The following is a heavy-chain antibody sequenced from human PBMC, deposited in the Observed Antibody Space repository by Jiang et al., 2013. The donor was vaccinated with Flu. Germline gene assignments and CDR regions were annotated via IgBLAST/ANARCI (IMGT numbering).Heavy chain of an antibody. CDR3: ARLSVAGKGFPDS. D-gene: IGHD6-19*01. V-gene: IGHV2-70*04. Sequence: KPTQTLTLTCSLSGVSLSTTGLRVSWIRQPPGKALEWLAHIDSNDDKFYSTSLKTRLTISKDTSKNQVVLTMTNMDPVDTATYYCARLSVAGKGFPDSWGQGTLVTVSS. CDR1: GVSLSTTGLR. J-gene: IGHJ4*02. CDR2: IDSNDDK.